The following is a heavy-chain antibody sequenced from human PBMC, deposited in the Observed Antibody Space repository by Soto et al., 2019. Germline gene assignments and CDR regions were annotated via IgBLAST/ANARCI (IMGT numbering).Heavy chain of an antibody. V-gene: IGHV4-4*02. CDR2: IYHSGST. D-gene: IGHD1-26*01. Sequence: SETLSLTCAVSGGSISSSNWWSWVRQPPGKGLEWIGEIYHSGSTNYNPSLKSRVTISVDKSKNQFSLKLSSVTAADTAVYYCARWRSGTKTRADYFDYWGQGTLVTVSS. CDR1: GGSISSSNW. CDR3: ARWRSGTKTRADYFDY. J-gene: IGHJ4*02.